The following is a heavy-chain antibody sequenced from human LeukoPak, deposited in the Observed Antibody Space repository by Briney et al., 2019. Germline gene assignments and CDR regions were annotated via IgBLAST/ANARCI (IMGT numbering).Heavy chain of an antibody. CDR3: AMGFWYEEYFQH. CDR1: GASVSSYY. J-gene: IGHJ1*01. V-gene: IGHV4-59*02. D-gene: IGHD6-13*01. CDR2: IYYSGST. Sequence: SETLSLTCTVSGASVSSYYRSWIRQPPGKGLEWIGYIYYSGSTNYNPSLKSRTTISVDTSKNQFSLRLSSVTAADTAVYFCAMGFWYEEYFQHWGQGSLVIVSS.